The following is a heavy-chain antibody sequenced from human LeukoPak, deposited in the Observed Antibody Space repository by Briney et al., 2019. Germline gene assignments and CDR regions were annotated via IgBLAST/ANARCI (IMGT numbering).Heavy chain of an antibody. CDR1: GYTFTRYV. J-gene: IGHJ4*02. Sequence: GASVKVSCKPSGYTFTRYVMNWVRQAPGQGLEWMGWINTNTGNPTYAQGFTGRFVFSLDTSVSTAFLQITSLKAEDTAVYYCARAPYDSSGYYVYWGQGTLVTVSS. CDR3: ARAPYDSSGYYVY. V-gene: IGHV7-4-1*02. D-gene: IGHD3-22*01. CDR2: INTNTGNP.